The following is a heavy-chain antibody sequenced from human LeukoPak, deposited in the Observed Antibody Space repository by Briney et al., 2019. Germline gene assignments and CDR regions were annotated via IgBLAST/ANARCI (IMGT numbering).Heavy chain of an antibody. J-gene: IGHJ4*02. CDR1: GFTFSTYG. Sequence: GGSLRLSCAASGFTFSTYGLHWVRQAPGKGLEWVSAISGTGGSTYYADSVKGRFTVSRDNSKNTLYLQMNSLRAEDSAIYYCAKDQYYYGSGNYYTPLDYWGQGTLVTVSS. D-gene: IGHD3-10*01. CDR3: AKDQYYYGSGNYYTPLDY. CDR2: ISGTGGST. V-gene: IGHV3-23*01.